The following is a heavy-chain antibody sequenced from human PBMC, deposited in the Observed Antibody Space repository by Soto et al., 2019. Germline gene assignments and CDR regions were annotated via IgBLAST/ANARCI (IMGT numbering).Heavy chain of an antibody. J-gene: IGHJ6*02. CDR3: ARRSGIAVAGTDYYYYGMDV. CDR2: IYYSGST. Sequence: SETLSLTCTVSGGSISSSSYYWGWIRQPPGKGLEWIGSIYYSGSTYYNPSLKSRVTISVDTSKNQFSLKLSSVTAADTAVYYCARRSGIAVAGTDYYYYGMDVWGQGTTVTV. CDR1: GGSISSSSYY. V-gene: IGHV4-39*01. D-gene: IGHD6-19*01.